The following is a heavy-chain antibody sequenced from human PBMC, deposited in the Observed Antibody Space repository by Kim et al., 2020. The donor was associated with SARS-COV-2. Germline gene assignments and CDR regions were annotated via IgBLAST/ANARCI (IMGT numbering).Heavy chain of an antibody. Sequence: NPTLYSRVTISVDTSKNQFSLKLSSVTAADTAVYYCARVLSSRPLDGMDVWGQGTTVTVSS. CDR3: ARVLSSRPLDGMDV. J-gene: IGHJ6*02. V-gene: IGHV4-39*07. D-gene: IGHD6-6*01.